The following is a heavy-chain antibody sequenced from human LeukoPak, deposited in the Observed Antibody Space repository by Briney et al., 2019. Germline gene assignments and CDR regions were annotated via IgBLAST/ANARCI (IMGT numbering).Heavy chain of an antibody. Sequence: GGSLRLSCAASGFTFSSYAMSWVRQAPGKGLEWVSAISGSDGRTYYADSVKGRFTISRDNSKNTLYLQTNSLRAEDTAVYSCAKSRVEGSFYYFDCWGQGTLVTVSS. CDR1: GFTFSSYA. J-gene: IGHJ4*02. CDR3: AKSRVEGSFYYFDC. V-gene: IGHV3-23*01. D-gene: IGHD3-3*01. CDR2: ISGSDGRT.